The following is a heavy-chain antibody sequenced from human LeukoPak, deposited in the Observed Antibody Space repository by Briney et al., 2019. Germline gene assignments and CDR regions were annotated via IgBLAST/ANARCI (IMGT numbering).Heavy chain of an antibody. CDR2: IIPIFGTA. CDR1: GGTFSSYA. V-gene: IGHV1-69*05. D-gene: IGHD2-21*02. CDR3: ARDTLAYCGGDCYLIAFDI. Sequence: SVKVSCKASGGTFSSYAISWVRQAPGQGLGWMGGIIPIFGTANYAQKFQGGVTITTDESTSTAYMELSSLRSEDTAVYYCARDTLAYCGGDCYLIAFDIWGQGTMVTVSS. J-gene: IGHJ3*02.